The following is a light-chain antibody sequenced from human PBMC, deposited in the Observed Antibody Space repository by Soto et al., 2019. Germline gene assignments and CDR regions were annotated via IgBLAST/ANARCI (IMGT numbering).Light chain of an antibody. Sequence: DIQMTQSPSTLSASVGDRVTITCRASQSINNWLAWYQQKPGRAPKLLIYDASSLESGVPSRFSGSGSGTEFTLTISSLQPDDFATYYCQQYNNWHPYTFGQGTKLEIK. V-gene: IGKV1-5*01. CDR3: QQYNNWHPYT. J-gene: IGKJ2*01. CDR2: DAS. CDR1: QSINNW.